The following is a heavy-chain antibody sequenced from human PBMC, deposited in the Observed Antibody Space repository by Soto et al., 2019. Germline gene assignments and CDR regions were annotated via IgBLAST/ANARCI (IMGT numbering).Heavy chain of an antibody. CDR1: RFTFSDYT. D-gene: IGHD2-21*02. CDR3: ARDRATVFDY. Sequence: PGGSLRLSCAASRFTFSDYTMHWLRQAPGKGLEWVAIISHDGSNKFYADSVKGRFTVSRDNSRSTLFLQMNSLTAEDTALYYCARDRATVFDYWGQGTLVTVSS. V-gene: IGHV3-30-3*01. J-gene: IGHJ4*02. CDR2: ISHDGSNK.